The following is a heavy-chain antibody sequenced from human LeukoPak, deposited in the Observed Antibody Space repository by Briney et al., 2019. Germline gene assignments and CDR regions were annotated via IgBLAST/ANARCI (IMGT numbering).Heavy chain of an antibody. J-gene: IGHJ4*02. CDR2: MNPNSGNT. D-gene: IGHD1-1*01. CDR1: GYTFTSYD. V-gene: IGHV1-8*01. CDR3: ARGLRIQLEYYFDY. Sequence: ASVKVSCKASGYTFTSYDINWVRQTTGQGLEWMGWMNPNSGNTGYAQKFQGRVTMTRNTSISTAYMELRSLRSEDTAVYYCARGLRIQLEYYFDYWGQGTLVTVSS.